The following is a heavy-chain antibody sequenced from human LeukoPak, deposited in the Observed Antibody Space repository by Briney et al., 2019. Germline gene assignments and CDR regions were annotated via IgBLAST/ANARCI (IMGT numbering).Heavy chain of an antibody. J-gene: IGHJ4*02. Sequence: GGSLRLSCAASGFTFSSYAMSWVRQAPGKGLEWVSAISGSGGSTYYADSVKGRFTISRDNSKNTLYLQMNSLRAEDTAVYYCAKDSRVYYGSGSYYPRDCWGQGTLVTVSS. D-gene: IGHD3-10*01. CDR2: ISGSGGST. CDR3: AKDSRVYYGSGSYYPRDC. CDR1: GFTFSSYA. V-gene: IGHV3-23*01.